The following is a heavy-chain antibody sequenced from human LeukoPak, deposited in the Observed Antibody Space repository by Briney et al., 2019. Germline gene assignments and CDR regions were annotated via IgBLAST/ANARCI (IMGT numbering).Heavy chain of an antibody. Sequence: ASVKVSCKVSGYTLTELSMHWVRQAPGKGLEWMGGFDPEDGETIYAQKFQGRVTMTEDTSTDTAYMELSSLRSEDTAVYYCATAPRRYYYYGMDVWGQGTTVTVSS. CDR1: GYTLTELS. J-gene: IGHJ6*02. V-gene: IGHV1-24*01. CDR3: ATAPRRYYYYGMDV. CDR2: FDPEDGET.